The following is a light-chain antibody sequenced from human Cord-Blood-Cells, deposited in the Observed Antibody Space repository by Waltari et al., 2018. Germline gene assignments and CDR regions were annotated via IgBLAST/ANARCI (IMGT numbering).Light chain of an antibody. V-gene: IGLV3-25*03. J-gene: IGLJ1*01. CDR1: ALPKQY. Sequence: SYELTQPPSVSVSPGQTARITCSGDALPKQYAYWYQQKPGQAPVLVRYKDSERPSGIPERFSGSSSATTVTLTISGVQAEDEADYYCQSADSSGTYVFGTGTKVTVL. CDR3: QSADSSGTYV. CDR2: KDS.